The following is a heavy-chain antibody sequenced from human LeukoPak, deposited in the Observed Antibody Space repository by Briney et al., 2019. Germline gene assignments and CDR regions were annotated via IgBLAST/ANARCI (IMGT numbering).Heavy chain of an antibody. CDR3: ARVVRTTVTTWGGDGNYYFDY. V-gene: IGHV3-74*01. CDR2: INSDGSNT. J-gene: IGHJ4*02. Sequence: AGGSLRLSCAASGFTFSSYWMHWVRQAPGKGLVWVSHINSDGSNTTYADSVKGRFTISRDNADNTLYLQMNSLRAEDTAVYYCARVVRTTVTTWGGDGNYYFDYWGQGTLVTVSS. D-gene: IGHD4-17*01. CDR1: GFTFSSYW.